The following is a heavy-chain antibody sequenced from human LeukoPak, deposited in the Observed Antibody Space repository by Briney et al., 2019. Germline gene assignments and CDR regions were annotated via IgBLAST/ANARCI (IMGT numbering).Heavy chain of an antibody. J-gene: IGHJ4*02. CDR2: ISSSGSTI. CDR1: GGSISSSSYY. CDR3: ALTGYSRVDY. D-gene: IGHD3-9*01. Sequence: LSLTCTVSGGSISSSSYYWSWIRQAPGKGLEWVSYISSSGSTIYYADSVKGRFTISRDNAKNSLYLQMNSLRAEDTAVYYCALTGYSRVDYWGQGTLVTVSS. V-gene: IGHV3-11*01.